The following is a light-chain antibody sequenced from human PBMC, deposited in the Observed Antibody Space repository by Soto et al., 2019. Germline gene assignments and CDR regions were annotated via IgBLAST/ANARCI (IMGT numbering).Light chain of an antibody. CDR3: SSYTSSSTSVV. Sequence: QSALTQPASVSGSPGQSITISCTGTSSDLGVYNYVSWYQQHPGKAPKVMIYDVSNRPSGVSNRFSGSKSANTASLTISGLQAEDEADYYCSSYTSSSTSVVFGGGTKLTVL. V-gene: IGLV2-14*01. J-gene: IGLJ2*01. CDR1: SSDLGVYNY. CDR2: DVS.